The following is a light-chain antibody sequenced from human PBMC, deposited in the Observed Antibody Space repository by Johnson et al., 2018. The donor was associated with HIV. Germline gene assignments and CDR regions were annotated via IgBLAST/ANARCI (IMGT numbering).Light chain of an antibody. CDR2: ENN. Sequence: QSVLTQPPSVSAAPGQKVTISCSGTSSNIRNNYVSWYQQLPGTAPKLLIYENNKRPSGIPDRFSGSKSGTSATLAITGLQTGDEADYYCGTWDGSLSAGVFGTGTKVTVL. CDR1: SSNIRNNY. V-gene: IGLV1-51*02. J-gene: IGLJ1*01. CDR3: GTWDGSLSAGV.